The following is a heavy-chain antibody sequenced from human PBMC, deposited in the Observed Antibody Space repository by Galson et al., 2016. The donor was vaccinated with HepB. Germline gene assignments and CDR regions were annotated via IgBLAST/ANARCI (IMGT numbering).Heavy chain of an antibody. CDR2: IFRSGTT. Sequence: SETLSLTCSVSGYSISTGYYWGWIRQPPGKGLEWIGYIFRSGTTYYNPSLKNRVTLSLDTSKDQFSLKLASVTAADTAMYYCARDNSAMARGIIIRGEVDYWGQGTLVTVSS. V-gene: IGHV4-38-2*02. CDR1: GYSISTGYY. CDR3: ARDNSAMARGIIIRGEVDY. D-gene: IGHD3-10*01. J-gene: IGHJ4*02.